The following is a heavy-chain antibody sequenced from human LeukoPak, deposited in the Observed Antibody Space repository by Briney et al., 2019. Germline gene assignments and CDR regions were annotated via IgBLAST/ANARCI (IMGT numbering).Heavy chain of an antibody. D-gene: IGHD3-9*01. V-gene: IGHV3-30*02. J-gene: IGHJ4*02. CDR2: IRYDGSNK. Sequence: GGSLRLSCAASGFTFSSYGMHWVRQAPGKGLEWVVFIRYDGSNKYYADSVKGRFTISRDNSKNTLYLQMNSLRAEDTAVYYCAKDHPAYYDILTGYHLPYFDYWGQGTLVTVSS. CDR1: GFTFSSYG. CDR3: AKDHPAYYDILTGYHLPYFDY.